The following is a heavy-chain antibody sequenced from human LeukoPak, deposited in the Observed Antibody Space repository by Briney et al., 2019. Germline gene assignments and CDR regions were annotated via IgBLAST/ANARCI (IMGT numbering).Heavy chain of an antibody. CDR1: GFTFSGSW. D-gene: IGHD2-15*01. J-gene: IGHJ5*02. CDR2: INDDGCRI. V-gene: IGHV3-74*01. Sequence: GGSLRLSCAASGFTFSGSWMHWVRQAPGKGLVWVSRINDDGCRIRYEDSVEGRFTISRDNAKNTLYLQMNSLRAEDTAFYFCARGRATVTNWFDPWGQGTLVTVSS. CDR3: ARGRATVTNWFDP.